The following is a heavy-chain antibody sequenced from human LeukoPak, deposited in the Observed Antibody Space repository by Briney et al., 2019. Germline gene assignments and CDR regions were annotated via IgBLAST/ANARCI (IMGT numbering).Heavy chain of an antibody. CDR3: TTGGDDFWSGYYGFDY. CDR1: GLTFRNAW. CDR2: IKSKIDGGIT. V-gene: IGHV3-15*01. J-gene: IGHJ4*02. D-gene: IGHD3-3*01. Sequence: TGGSLRLSCGASGLTFRNAWMTWVRQAPGKGLEWVGRIKSKIDGGITDYAAPVRGRFTISRDDSKNTLFLQMNSLKTEDTAVYYCTTGGDDFWSGYYGFDYWGQGTLVAVSS.